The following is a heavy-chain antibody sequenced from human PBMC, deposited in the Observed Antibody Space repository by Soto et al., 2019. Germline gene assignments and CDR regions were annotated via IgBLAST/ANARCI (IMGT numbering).Heavy chain of an antibody. CDR3: AKDVRILWFGEFAGDY. Sequence: EVQLLESGGGLVQPGGSLRLSCAASGFTFSSYAMSWVRQAPGKGLEGVSGISGSGVTTYYAESVKGRFTISRDNSKNTLYLQMNSLRAEDTAVYYCAKDVRILWFGEFAGDYWGQGTLVTVSA. D-gene: IGHD3-10*01. CDR2: ISGSGVTT. V-gene: IGHV3-23*01. CDR1: GFTFSSYA. J-gene: IGHJ4*02.